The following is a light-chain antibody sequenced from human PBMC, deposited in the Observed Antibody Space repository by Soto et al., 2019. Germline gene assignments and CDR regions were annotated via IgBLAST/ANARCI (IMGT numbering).Light chain of an antibody. Sequence: SALSQPASVSGSPGQSITIYCTGTSSDIGHYDYVSWYQQQPGKAHKLMIYHVTYRPSGVSNRYSGSKSGNSASLTITGLQADDEADYYCCSLTTSHTYVFGSGTKV. CDR3: CSLTTSHTYV. V-gene: IGLV2-14*03. J-gene: IGLJ1*01. CDR2: HVT. CDR1: SSDIGHYDY.